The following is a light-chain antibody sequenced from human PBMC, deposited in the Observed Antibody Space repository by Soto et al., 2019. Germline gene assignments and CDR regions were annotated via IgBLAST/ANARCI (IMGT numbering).Light chain of an antibody. V-gene: IGKV1-5*03. J-gene: IGKJ1*01. Sequence: DIQITQSPSTLSASVGDRVTITCRASQSISSWLAWYQQKPGKVPKLLIYKASSLESGVPSRFSGSGFGTEFTLTISSLQPDDFATYYCQQYESYWTFGQGTKVDIK. CDR3: QQYESYWT. CDR2: KAS. CDR1: QSISSW.